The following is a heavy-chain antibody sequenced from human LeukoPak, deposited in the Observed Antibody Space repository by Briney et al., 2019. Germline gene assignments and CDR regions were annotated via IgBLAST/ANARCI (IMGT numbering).Heavy chain of an antibody. J-gene: IGHJ3*01. Sequence: GGSLRLSCAASGFTFSSYAMHWVRQAPGKGLEWVAVISYDGSNKYYADSVKGRFTISRDNSKNTLYLQMNSLRGEDTAVYYCARDPNGDYVGAFDGWGQGTMVTVSS. CDR3: ARDPNGDYVGAFDG. D-gene: IGHD4-17*01. CDR1: GFTFSSYA. CDR2: ISYDGSNK. V-gene: IGHV3-30-3*01.